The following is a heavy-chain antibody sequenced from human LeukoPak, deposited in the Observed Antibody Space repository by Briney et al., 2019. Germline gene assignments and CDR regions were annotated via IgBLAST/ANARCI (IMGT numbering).Heavy chain of an antibody. D-gene: IGHD3-22*01. J-gene: IGHJ4*02. CDR3: ARAPTADSSSYYPYYFDY. CDR1: GFTFSTYD. Sequence: PGGSLRLSCAGSGFTFSTYDMGWVRQAPGTGLEWVSALSASGDYTEYADSVKGRFTISRDNSQNTLFLQMNSLRAEDTAVYYCARAPTADSSSYYPYYFDYWGQGTLVTVSS. CDR2: LSASGDYT. V-gene: IGHV3-23*01.